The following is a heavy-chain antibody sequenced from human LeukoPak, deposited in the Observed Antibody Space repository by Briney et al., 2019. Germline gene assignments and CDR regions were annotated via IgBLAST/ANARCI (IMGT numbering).Heavy chain of an antibody. J-gene: IGHJ3*02. D-gene: IGHD6-19*01. V-gene: IGHV4-59*01. CDR2: ISYSGSN. CDR1: GVSISSYY. CDR3: ARGVTSSGWFGGAFDI. Sequence: KPWGTLSLTCTVSGVSISSYYWSWIRQPPGKGLEWVGDISYSGSNNYNPSLESRVTISVDTSKNQFSLKLSSVTAADAAVYYCARGVTSSGWFGGAFDIWGQGTMVTVSS.